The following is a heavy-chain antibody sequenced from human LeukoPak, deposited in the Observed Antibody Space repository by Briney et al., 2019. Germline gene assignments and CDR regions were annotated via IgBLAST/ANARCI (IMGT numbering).Heavy chain of an antibody. CDR3: TTGSGGSYRPNDY. J-gene: IGHJ4*02. CDR1: GFTFSNAW. D-gene: IGHD3-16*02. V-gene: IGHV3-15*01. CDR2: IKSKTDGGTT. Sequence: PGGSLRLSCAASGFTFSNAWMSWVRQAPGKGLKWVGRIKSKTDGGTTDYAAPVNGRFTISRDDSKNTLHLQMNSLKTEDTAVYYCTTGSGGSYRPNDYGGQGPLVPVSS.